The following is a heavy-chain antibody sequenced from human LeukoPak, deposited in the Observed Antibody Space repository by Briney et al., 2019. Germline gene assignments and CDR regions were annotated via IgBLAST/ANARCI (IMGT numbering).Heavy chain of an antibody. V-gene: IGHV4-34*01. J-gene: IGHJ4*02. D-gene: IGHD6-13*01. CDR3: ARGLSLEQQLATQDDY. CDR1: GGSFSGYY. CDR2: INHSGST. Sequence: SETLSLTCAAYGGSFSGYYWSRIRQPPGKGLEWIGEINHSGSTNYNPSPKSRVTRSVDTSKNQFSLKLSSVTAAVTAVYYCARGLSLEQQLATQDDYWGQGTLVTVSS.